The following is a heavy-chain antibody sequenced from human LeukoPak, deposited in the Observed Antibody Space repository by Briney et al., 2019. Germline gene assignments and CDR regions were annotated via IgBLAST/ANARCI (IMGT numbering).Heavy chain of an antibody. CDR1: GFTFSSYG. D-gene: IGHD2-21*02. V-gene: IGHV3-30*02. Sequence: GGSLRLSSAASGFTFSSYGMHWVRQAPGKGLEWVAFIRYDGSNKYYAESVKGRFTISRDNSKNTLYLQMNSLRAEDTAVYYCANPFVAVTTNLGFDYWGQGTLVTVSS. CDR2: IRYDGSNK. CDR3: ANPFVAVTTNLGFDY. J-gene: IGHJ4*02.